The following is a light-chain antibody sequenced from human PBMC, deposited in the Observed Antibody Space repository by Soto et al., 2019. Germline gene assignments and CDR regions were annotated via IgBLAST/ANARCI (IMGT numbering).Light chain of an antibody. CDR3: RQYDDWPGVT. Sequence: EIVMTQSPASLSVSPGERATLSCRASRSISKNLAWYQQKPGQSPRFLIYDASTRATGIPARFSGSGSGTDFTLTISSLQSEDSATYYCRQYDDWPGVTFGPGTKVEIK. CDR1: RSISKN. CDR2: DAS. V-gene: IGKV3-15*01. J-gene: IGKJ3*01.